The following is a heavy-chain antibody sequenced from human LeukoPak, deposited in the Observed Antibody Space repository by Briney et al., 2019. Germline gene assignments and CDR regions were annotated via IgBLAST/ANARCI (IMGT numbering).Heavy chain of an antibody. Sequence: PGGSLRLSCAASGLTFSSDWMHWVRHVPGKGLVWVSRINSDASTINYADSVKGRFTISRDNAKNTLCLQMNNLRAEDTAVYYCAREDCTIGAVCSSLLDHWGRGTLVTVSS. V-gene: IGHV3-74*01. J-gene: IGHJ4*02. CDR3: AREDCTIGAVCSSLLDH. CDR2: INSDASTI. D-gene: IGHD2-8*01. CDR1: GLTFSSDW.